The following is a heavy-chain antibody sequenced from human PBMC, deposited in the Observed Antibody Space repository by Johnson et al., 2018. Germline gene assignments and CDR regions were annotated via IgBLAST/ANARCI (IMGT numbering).Heavy chain of an antibody. D-gene: IGHD1-26*01. J-gene: IGHJ3*01. CDR2: IWYDGSNK. Sequence: VQLVESGGGVVQPGRSLRLSCAASGFTFSGYAMHWVRQAPGKGLEWVAVIWYDGSNKYYADSVKGRFTISRDNSKNTLYRQMNSLRAEDTAVYYCARWGRYSGGLGNIFWGQGTMVTVSS. CDR3: ARWGRYSGGLGNIF. CDR1: GFTFSGYA. V-gene: IGHV3-33*08.